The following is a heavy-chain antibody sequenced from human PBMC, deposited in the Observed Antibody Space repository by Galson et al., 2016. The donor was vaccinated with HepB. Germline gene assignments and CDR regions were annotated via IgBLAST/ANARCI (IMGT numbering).Heavy chain of an antibody. V-gene: IGHV2-5*02. J-gene: IGHJ5*02. D-gene: IGHD2-21*02. CDR2: IYWDDDK. CDR1: GFSLSSSGVG. Sequence: PALVKPTQTLTLTCTFSGFSLSSSGVGVGWIRQPLGKALEWLALIYWDDDKRYRPSLKSRLTITKDTSKNQVVLNMTNMDPVDTATYYCARETRGYCGGDCYSGGWFDPWGQGTLVTVSS. CDR3: ARETRGYCGGDCYSGGWFDP.